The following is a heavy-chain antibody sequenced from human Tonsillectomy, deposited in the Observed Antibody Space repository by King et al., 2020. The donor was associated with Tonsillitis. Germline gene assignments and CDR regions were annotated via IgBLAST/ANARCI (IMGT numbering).Heavy chain of an antibody. CDR2: ISGSGGST. D-gene: IGHD5-12*01. J-gene: IGHJ3*02. V-gene: IGHV3-23*04. CDR3: AKVSFIGYDCGATAVDI. CDR1: GFTFSSYA. Sequence: VQLVESGGGLVQPGGSLRLSCAASGFTFSSYAMSWVRQAPGKGLEWVLAISGSGGSTYYADSVKGRFTIYRDNSKNTLYLQMNSLRAEDTAVCYCAKVSFIGYDCGATAVDIWGQGTMVTVSS.